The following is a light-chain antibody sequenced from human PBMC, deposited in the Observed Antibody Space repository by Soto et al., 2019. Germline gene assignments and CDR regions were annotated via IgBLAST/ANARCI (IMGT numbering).Light chain of an antibody. CDR2: GSS. V-gene: IGKV3-15*01. CDR3: HQGHNLHLS. Sequence: EIGRTQSPATLSLSPGERAALYCIANQSINRELSWYQQKPGQPPRLLIYGSSTRFTGVPARFTGRDSGAEFTLTIIGLQYEDFEVCDCHQGHNLHLSFGQGTRLEI. J-gene: IGKJ2*01. CDR1: QSINRE.